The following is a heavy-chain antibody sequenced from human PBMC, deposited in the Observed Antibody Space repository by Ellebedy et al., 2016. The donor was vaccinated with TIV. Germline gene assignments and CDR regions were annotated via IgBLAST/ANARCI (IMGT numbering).Heavy chain of an antibody. Sequence: MPSETLSLTCAVSGGSFSIGDFSWGWIRQPLGKGLEWIGYIYHSGSTYYNRSLKSRVTISVDRSKNQFSLNLTSVTAADTAVYYCARANAGYSGYGSPFFDYWGHGTLVTVSS. CDR2: IYHSGST. CDR1: GGSFSIGDFS. D-gene: IGHD5-12*01. J-gene: IGHJ4*01. CDR3: ARANAGYSGYGSPFFDY. V-gene: IGHV4-30-2*01.